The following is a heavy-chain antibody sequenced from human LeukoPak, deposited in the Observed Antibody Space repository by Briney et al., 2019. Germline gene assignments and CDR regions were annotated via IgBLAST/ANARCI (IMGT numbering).Heavy chain of an antibody. Sequence: PSETLSLTCTVSGGSISSSSDYWGWIRQAPGKGLEWIGRIYTSGSTNYNPSLKSRVTISVDTSKNQFSLKLSSVTAADTAVYYCARGDYGSGSLVFDYWGQGTLVTVSS. CDR2: IYTSGST. CDR1: GGSISSSSDY. V-gene: IGHV4-39*07. D-gene: IGHD3-10*01. CDR3: ARGDYGSGSLVFDY. J-gene: IGHJ4*02.